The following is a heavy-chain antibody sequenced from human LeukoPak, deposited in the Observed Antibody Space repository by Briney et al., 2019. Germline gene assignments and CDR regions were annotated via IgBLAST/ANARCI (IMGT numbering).Heavy chain of an antibody. J-gene: IGHJ4*02. Sequence: ASVKVSCKASGYTFTSYGISWVRQAPGQGLEWMGWISGHNGNRNYAQKLQGRVTMTTDTSTSTAYMEVRSLRSDDTAAYYCARHCSSTSCYWDYFDYWGQGTLVTVSS. CDR3: ARHCSSTSCYWDYFDY. CDR1: GYTFTSYG. D-gene: IGHD2-2*01. CDR2: ISGHNGNR. V-gene: IGHV1-18*01.